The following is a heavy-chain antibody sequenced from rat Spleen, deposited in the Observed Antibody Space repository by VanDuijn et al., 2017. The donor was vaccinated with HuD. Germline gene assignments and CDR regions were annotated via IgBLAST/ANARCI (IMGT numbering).Heavy chain of an antibody. CDR1: GFSFNNYW. CDR2: ISNAGGST. V-gene: IGHV5-31*01. D-gene: IGHD1-11*01. CDR3: TRPPTYGGYNDYFDY. Sequence: EVQLVESGGGLVQPGRSLKLSCVASGFSFNNYWMTWIRQAPGKGLDWVASISNAGGSTYYPDSVKGRFTISRDIAENTLYLQMNSVRSEDTATYYCTRPPTYGGYNDYFDYWGQGVMVTVSS. J-gene: IGHJ2*01.